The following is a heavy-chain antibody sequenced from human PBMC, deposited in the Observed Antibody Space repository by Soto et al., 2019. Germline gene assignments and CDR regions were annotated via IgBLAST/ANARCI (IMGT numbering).Heavy chain of an antibody. CDR3: ARDRERYDFWSGPTTMDV. CDR1: GYTFTSYG. J-gene: IGHJ6*02. CDR2: ISAYNGNT. Sequence: QVQLVQSGAEVKKPGASVKVSCKASGYTFTSYGISWVRQAPGQGLEWMGWISAYNGNTNYAQKLQGRVTMTTDTSTSTAYMELRSLRSDDTAVYYCARDRERYDFWSGPTTMDVWGQGTTVTVSS. D-gene: IGHD3-3*01. V-gene: IGHV1-18*01.